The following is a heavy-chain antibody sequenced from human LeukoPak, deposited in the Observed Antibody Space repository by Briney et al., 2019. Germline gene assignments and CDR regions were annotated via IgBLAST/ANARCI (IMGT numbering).Heavy chain of an antibody. J-gene: IGHJ5*02. D-gene: IGHD3-22*01. CDR2: IYHSGST. V-gene: IGHV4-4*02. CDR3: ARVNYDSSGYYSNSFDP. Sequence: SGTLSLTCAVSGGSISSSNWWSWVRQPPGKGLEWIGEIYHSGSTNYNPSLKSRVTISVDKSKNEFSLKLSSVTAADTAVYYCARVNYDSSGYYSNSFDPWGQGTLVTVSS. CDR1: GGSISSSNW.